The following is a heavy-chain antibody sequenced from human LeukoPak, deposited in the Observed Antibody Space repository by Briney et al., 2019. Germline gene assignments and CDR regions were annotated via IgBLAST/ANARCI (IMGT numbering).Heavy chain of an antibody. Sequence: SETLSLTCTVSGGSISSSSYYWGWIRQPPGKGLEWIGSISYSGNTYYNPSLKSRVTISVDTSKNQFSLKLGSVTAADTAVYYCARRAHSGSYSPFDYWGQGTLVTVSS. CDR2: ISYSGNT. J-gene: IGHJ4*02. CDR3: ARRAHSGSYSPFDY. D-gene: IGHD1-26*01. CDR1: GGSISSSSYY. V-gene: IGHV4-39*01.